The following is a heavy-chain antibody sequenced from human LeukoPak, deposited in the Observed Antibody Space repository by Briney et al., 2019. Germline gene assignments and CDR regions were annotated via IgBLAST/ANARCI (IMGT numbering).Heavy chain of an antibody. J-gene: IGHJ4*02. Sequence: GGSLRLSCAASGFTFRMFAMHWVRQTPGKGLEWVAVISYDGRITYYRDSVKGRFTISRDDSKNTLYLQMSTLRSDDTAVYYCAKDSAYYDSSGDYFDSWGQGTLVTVSS. CDR1: GFTFRMFA. CDR3: AKDSAYYDSSGDYFDS. CDR2: ISYDGRIT. V-gene: IGHV3-30*18. D-gene: IGHD3-22*01.